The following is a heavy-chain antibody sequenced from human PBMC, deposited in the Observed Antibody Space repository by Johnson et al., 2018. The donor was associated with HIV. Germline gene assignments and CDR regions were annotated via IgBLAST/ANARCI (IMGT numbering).Heavy chain of an antibody. CDR1: GFTFSSYW. V-gene: IGHV3-74*02. J-gene: IGHJ3*02. CDR2: INSDGSST. D-gene: IGHD3-22*01. Sequence: VQLVESGGGLVQPGGSLRLSCAASGFTFSSYWMHWVRQAPGKGLVWVSRINSDGSSTSYADSVKGRFTISSDNAKNTLYLQMNSLRAEDTAVYYCARGPMIVVPHDAFDIWGQGTMVTVSS. CDR3: ARGPMIVVPHDAFDI.